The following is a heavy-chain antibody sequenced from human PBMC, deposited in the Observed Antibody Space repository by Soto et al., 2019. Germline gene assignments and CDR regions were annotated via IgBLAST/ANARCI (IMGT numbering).Heavy chain of an antibody. CDR1: GGSFGNSA. Sequence: SVKVSCKASGGSFGNSAINWVRQTPGQGLEWLGGFIPVYRTLNYAQKFQGRVTITADESTGTAFMTLSSLASDDTAVYYCSTGVIWIGYFTVDSWGQGTRVTVSS. D-gene: IGHD3-3*01. CDR2: FIPVYRTL. J-gene: IGHJ4*02. CDR3: STGVIWIGYFTVDS. V-gene: IGHV1-69*13.